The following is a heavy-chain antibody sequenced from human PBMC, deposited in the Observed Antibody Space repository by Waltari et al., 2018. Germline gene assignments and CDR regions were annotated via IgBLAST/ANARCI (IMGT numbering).Heavy chain of an antibody. CDR1: GYTFTSYA. CDR2: INAGNGNT. D-gene: IGHD3-10*01. V-gene: IGHV1-3*01. Sequence: QVQLVQSGAEVKKPGASVKVSCKASGYTFTSYAMHWVRQAPGQRLEWMGWINAGNGNTKYSQKFQGRVTITRDTSASTAYMELSSLRSEDTAVYYCAREGPLPITMVQGGSYAFDIWGQGTMVTVSS. J-gene: IGHJ3*02. CDR3: AREGPLPITMVQGGSYAFDI.